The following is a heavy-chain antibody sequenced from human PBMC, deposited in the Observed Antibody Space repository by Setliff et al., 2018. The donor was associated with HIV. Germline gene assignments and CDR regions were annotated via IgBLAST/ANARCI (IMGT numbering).Heavy chain of an antibody. Sequence: SETLSLTCTVSGGSISSSSYYWGWIRQPPGKGLEWIGSIYYSGSTYYNPSLKSRVTIYVDTSKNQFSLKLSSVTAADTAVYYCARPLMTTVVSVCAFDIWGQGTMVTVSS. CDR1: GGSISSSSYY. V-gene: IGHV4-39*01. D-gene: IGHD4-17*01. CDR2: IYYSGST. CDR3: ARPLMTTVVSVCAFDI. J-gene: IGHJ3*02.